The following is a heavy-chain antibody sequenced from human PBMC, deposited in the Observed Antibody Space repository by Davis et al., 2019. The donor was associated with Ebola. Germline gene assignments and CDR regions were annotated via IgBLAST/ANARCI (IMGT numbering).Heavy chain of an antibody. Sequence: GGSLRLSCAASGFNFSSTAMSWVRQAPGKGLEWVSSISGSGAGTYYADSVKGRFTISRDNSKNTLFLQMNSLSSEDTAIYYCANLLEWFSGKYYFASWGQGTLVPVSS. J-gene: IGHJ4*02. CDR1: GFNFSSTA. CDR2: ISGSGAGT. D-gene: IGHD3-3*01. V-gene: IGHV3-23*01. CDR3: ANLLEWFSGKYYFAS.